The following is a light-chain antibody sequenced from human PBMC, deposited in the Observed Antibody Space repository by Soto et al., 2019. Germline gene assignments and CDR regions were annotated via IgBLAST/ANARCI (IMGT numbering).Light chain of an antibody. CDR3: QQYNNWPPLT. CDR1: QSVSSN. J-gene: IGKJ4*01. CDR2: GAS. Sequence: EIVMTQSPATLSVSPGERATLSCRASQSVSSNVAWYQQKPGQAPRLLFSGASSRATGIPARFSGSGSGTEFTLTIRSLQSEAFALYYCQQYNNWPPLTVGGGTKVEI. V-gene: IGKV3-15*01.